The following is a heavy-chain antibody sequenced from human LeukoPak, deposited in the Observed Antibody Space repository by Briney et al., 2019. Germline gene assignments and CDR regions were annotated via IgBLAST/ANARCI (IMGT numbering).Heavy chain of an antibody. D-gene: IGHD4-23*01. Sequence: PGGSLRLSCAASGFTFSDYSMNWVRQAPGKGLEWLSYISSSSSTIYYADSVKGRFTISRDNAKNTLYLQMNSLRAEDTAVYYCARFDYGGNLGFDYWGQGTLVTVSS. CDR3: ARFDYGGNLGFDY. CDR2: ISSSSSTI. V-gene: IGHV3-48*01. CDR1: GFTFSDYS. J-gene: IGHJ4*02.